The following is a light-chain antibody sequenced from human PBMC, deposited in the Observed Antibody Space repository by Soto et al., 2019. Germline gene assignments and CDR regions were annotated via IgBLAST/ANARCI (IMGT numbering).Light chain of an antibody. CDR3: RQRQSWHRT. CDR1: QSVSSN. J-gene: IGKJ1*01. V-gene: IGKV3D-11*02. CDR2: GAS. Sequence: QSVSSNLAWYQQKPGQAPRLLIYGASTRATGIPDRFSGSGSRTNHTLTLIGLEPEDSAVYYWRQRQSWHRTFGTGTKVDIK.